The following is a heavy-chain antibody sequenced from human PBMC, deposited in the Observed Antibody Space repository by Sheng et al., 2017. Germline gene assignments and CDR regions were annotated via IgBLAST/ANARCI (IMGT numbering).Heavy chain of an antibody. CDR3: ARNNWNYWRGWFDP. CDR2: IYYSGNT. V-gene: IGHV4-39*07. D-gene: IGHD1-7*01. CDR1: GGSISSSSYY. Sequence: QLQLQESGPGLVKPSETLSLTCTVSGGSISSSSYYWGWIRQPPGKGLEWIGSIYYSGNTYYNPSLKSRVTISVDTSKNQFSLKLSSVTAADTAVYYCARNNWNYWRGWFDPVGPGNPGSPSPQ. J-gene: IGHJ5*02.